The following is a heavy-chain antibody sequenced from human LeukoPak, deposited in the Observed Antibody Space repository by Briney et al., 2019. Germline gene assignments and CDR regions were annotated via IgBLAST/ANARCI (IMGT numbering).Heavy chain of an antibody. J-gene: IGHJ5*02. CDR1: GGTFSSYA. D-gene: IGHD6-13*01. CDR2: IIPILG. V-gene: IGHV1-69*04. CDR3: ARGPIIAAAGTDWSDP. Sequence: SVKVSCKASGGTFSSYAISWVRQAPGQGLEWMGRIIPILGYAQKFQGRVTITADKSTSTAYMELSSLRSEDTAVYYCARGPIIAAAGTDWSDPWGQGTLVTVSS.